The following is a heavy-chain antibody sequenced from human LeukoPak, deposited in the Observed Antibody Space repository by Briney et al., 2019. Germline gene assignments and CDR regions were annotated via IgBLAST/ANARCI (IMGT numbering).Heavy chain of an antibody. CDR3: ARTRYYGEFDY. J-gene: IGHJ4*02. D-gene: IGHD4-17*01. V-gene: IGHV4-61*01. Sequence: SENLSLTCTVSGDSVNSVTYLWRWIRQPPGKGLERNGYIYYSGSTNYNPSLKSRVTISVDTSKNQFSLKLSSVTAADTAVYYCARTRYYGEFDYWGQGTLVTVSS. CDR2: IYYSGST. CDR1: GDSVNSVTYL.